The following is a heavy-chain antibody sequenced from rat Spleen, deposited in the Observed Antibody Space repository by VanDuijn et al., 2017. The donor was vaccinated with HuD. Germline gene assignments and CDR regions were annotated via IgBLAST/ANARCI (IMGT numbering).Heavy chain of an antibody. CDR3: TRENWHLDV. CDR2: ITHTDYNT. CDR1: GFTFNKYW. Sequence: EVQLVESGGGLVQPGGSLKLSCVASGFTFNKYWMTWIRQAPGKGLEWIATITHTDYNTYYPDSVKGRFTISRDNAKTTLYLQMNSLRSEDTATYYCTRENWHLDVWGQGASVTVSS. J-gene: IGHJ4*01. D-gene: IGHD3-2*01. V-gene: IGHV5-31*01.